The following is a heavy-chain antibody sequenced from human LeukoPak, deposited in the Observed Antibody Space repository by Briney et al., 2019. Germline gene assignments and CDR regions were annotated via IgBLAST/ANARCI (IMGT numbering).Heavy chain of an antibody. Sequence: SETLSLTCTVSGGSISSSSYYWGWIRQPPGKGLEWIGTIYYSGSTYYNPSLKSRVTISVDTSNDQFSLKLSSVTAADTAVYYCATYCSSTSCPHRRAFDIWGQGTMVTVSS. CDR3: ATYCSSTSCPHRRAFDI. J-gene: IGHJ3*02. V-gene: IGHV4-39*01. CDR1: GGSISSSSYY. CDR2: IYYSGST. D-gene: IGHD2-2*01.